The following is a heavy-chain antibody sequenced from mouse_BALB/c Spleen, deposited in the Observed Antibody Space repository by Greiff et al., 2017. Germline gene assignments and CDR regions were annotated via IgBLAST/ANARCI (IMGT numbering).Heavy chain of an antibody. Sequence: VQLKESGGGLVKPGGSLKLSCAASGFTFSSYAMSWVRQTPEKRLEWVATISSGGSYTYYPDSVKGRFTISRDNAKNTLYLQMSSLRSEDTAMYYCARGTTVVESLYYFDYWGQGTTLTVSS. J-gene: IGHJ2*01. CDR1: GFTFSSYA. V-gene: IGHV5-9-3*01. D-gene: IGHD1-1*01. CDR2: ISSGGSYT. CDR3: ARGTTVVESLYYFDY.